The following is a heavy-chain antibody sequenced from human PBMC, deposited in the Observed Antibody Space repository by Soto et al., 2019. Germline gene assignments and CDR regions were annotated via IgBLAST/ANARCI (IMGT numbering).Heavy chain of an antibody. J-gene: IGHJ4*01. D-gene: IGHD3-10*01. CDR2: IYPGDSDA. V-gene: IGHV5-51*01. CDR1: LYSCSTYS. CDR3: ARLPQFLWFGALSSRAFFFNY. Sequence: PGESLNIPCTASLYSCSTYSIARERQNPGKHRRWMGNIYPGDSDARYSPPFQRQVTISADTSTKTGYLQWSSLKALVTAIYYCARLPQFLWFGALSSRAFFFNYWGPGTLVAVCS.